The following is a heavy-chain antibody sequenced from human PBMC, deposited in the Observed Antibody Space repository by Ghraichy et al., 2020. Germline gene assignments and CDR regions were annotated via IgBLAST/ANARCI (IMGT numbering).Heavy chain of an antibody. D-gene: IGHD1-26*01. V-gene: IGHV3-21*01. CDR2: MSSNSDYI. CDR1: GFSFSGYT. Sequence: GGYLRLSCEASGFSFSGYTMNWVRQAPGKGLEWVSSMSSNSDYIYYEDSVKSRFVISRDKAKNSLYLQMNSLRVEDTAVYFCVRGPTSGMDVWGQGITVTVSS. J-gene: IGHJ6*02. CDR3: VRGPTSGMDV.